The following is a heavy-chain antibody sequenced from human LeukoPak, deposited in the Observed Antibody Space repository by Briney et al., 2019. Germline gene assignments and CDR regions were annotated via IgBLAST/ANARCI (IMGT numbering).Heavy chain of an antibody. D-gene: IGHD6-13*01. CDR3: ARRQQLVPNAFDI. CDR1: GFTFSSYS. V-gene: IGHV3-21*01. J-gene: IGHJ3*02. Sequence: PGGSLRLSCAASGFTFSSYSMNWVRQAPGKGLEWVSSISSSSSYIYYADSVKGRFTISRDNAKNSLYLQMNSLRAEDTAVYYCARRQQLVPNAFDIWGQGTMATVSS. CDR2: ISSSSSYI.